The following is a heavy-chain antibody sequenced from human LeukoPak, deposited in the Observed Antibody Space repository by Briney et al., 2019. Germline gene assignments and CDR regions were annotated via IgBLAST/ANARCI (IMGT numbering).Heavy chain of an antibody. V-gene: IGHV3-23*01. CDR2: ISGSGGST. J-gene: IGHJ4*02. Sequence: GGSLRLSCAASGFTFSSYAMSWVRQAPGKGLEWASAISGSGGSTYYADSVKGRFTISRDNSKNTLYLQMNSLRAEGTAVYYCASSITMIVVVITPAFDYWGQGTLVTVSS. D-gene: IGHD3-22*01. CDR1: GFTFSSYA. CDR3: ASSITMIVVVITPAFDY.